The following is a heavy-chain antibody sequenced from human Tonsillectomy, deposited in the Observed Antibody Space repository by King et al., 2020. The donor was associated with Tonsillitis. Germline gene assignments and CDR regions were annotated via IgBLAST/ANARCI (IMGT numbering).Heavy chain of an antibody. CDR2: IYLSGST. D-gene: IGHD4-17*01. CDR1: GYSISSGYY. Sequence: VQLQESGPGLVKPSETLSLTCAVSGYSISSGYYWGWIRQPPGKGLEWIGSIYLSGSTYYMPSLKSRVTISLDTSKNHFSLKLSSVTAADTAVYYCARDDGDYYFDYWGQGTLVTVSS. J-gene: IGHJ4*02. CDR3: ARDDGDYYFDY. V-gene: IGHV4-38-2*02.